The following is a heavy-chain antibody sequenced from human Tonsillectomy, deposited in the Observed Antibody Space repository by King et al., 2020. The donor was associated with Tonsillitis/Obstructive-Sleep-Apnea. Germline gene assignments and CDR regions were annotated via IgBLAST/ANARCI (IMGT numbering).Heavy chain of an antibody. CDR2: IYYSGST. CDR3: AREALDAFDI. CDR1: GGSISSYY. J-gene: IGHJ3*02. V-gene: IGHV4-59*01. Sequence: QLQESGPGLVKPSETLSLTCTVSGGSISSYYWSWIRQPPGKGLEWIGFIYYSGSTNYNPSLKSRVTMSVDTSKNQFSLKVSSVTAADTAVYYCAREALDAFDIGGQGTMVTVSS.